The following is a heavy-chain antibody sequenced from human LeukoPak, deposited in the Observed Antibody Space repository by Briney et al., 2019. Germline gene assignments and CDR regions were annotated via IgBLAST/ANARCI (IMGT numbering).Heavy chain of an antibody. CDR1: GGSISSSSYY. CDR2: IYYSGST. Sequence: SETLSLTCTVSGGSISSSSYYWGWIRQPPGKGLEWIGSIYYSGSTYCNPSLKSRVTISVDTSKNQFSLKLSSVTAADTAVYYCARGGRSTSWGQGALVTVSS. J-gene: IGHJ4*02. CDR3: ARGGRSTS. V-gene: IGHV4-39*01. D-gene: IGHD2-15*01.